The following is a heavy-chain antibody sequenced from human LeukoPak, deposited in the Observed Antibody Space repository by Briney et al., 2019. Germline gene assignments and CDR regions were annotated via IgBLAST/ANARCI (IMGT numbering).Heavy chain of an antibody. J-gene: IGHJ3*02. CDR1: GGSISSGGYS. CDR3: ARLLVGNYGDYGDAFDI. Sequence: PSETLSLTCAVSGGSISSGGYSWSWIRQPPGKGLEWIGYIYHSGSTYYNPSLKSRVTISVDRSKNQFSLKLSSVTAADTAVYYCARLLVGNYGDYGDAFDIWGQGTMVTVSS. V-gene: IGHV4-30-2*01. CDR2: IYHSGST. D-gene: IGHD4-17*01.